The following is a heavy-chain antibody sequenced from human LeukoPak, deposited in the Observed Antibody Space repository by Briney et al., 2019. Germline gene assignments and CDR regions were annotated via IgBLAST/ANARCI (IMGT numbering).Heavy chain of an antibody. CDR2: INSDGSST. CDR1: KFTFSSYW. V-gene: IGHV3-74*01. D-gene: IGHD2-8*01. J-gene: IGHJ5*01. Sequence: PGGSLRLSCAASKFTFSSYWMHWVRQAPGKGLVWVSHINSDGSSTNYADSVKGRFTISRDNAKNTLYLQMNSLRAEDTAVYYCARTLAYCTNGVCYTPRHSSNWPDFWGQGTLVTVSS. CDR3: ARTLAYCTNGVCYTPRHSSNWPDF.